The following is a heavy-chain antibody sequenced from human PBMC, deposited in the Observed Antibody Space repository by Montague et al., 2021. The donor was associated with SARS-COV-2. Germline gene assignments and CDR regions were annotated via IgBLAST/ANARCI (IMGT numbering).Heavy chain of an antibody. J-gene: IGHJ6*02. D-gene: IGHD6-13*01. CDR3: ARVGRQQLVRLSGMDV. Sequence: SETLSPCCTVSGGSISSSSYYWGWIRQPPGKGLEWIGSIYYSGSTYYNPSLKSRVTISVDTSKNQFSLKLGSVTAADTAVYYCARVGRQQLVRLSGMDVWGQGTTVTVSS. CDR1: GGSISSSSYY. CDR2: IYYSGST. V-gene: IGHV4-39*07.